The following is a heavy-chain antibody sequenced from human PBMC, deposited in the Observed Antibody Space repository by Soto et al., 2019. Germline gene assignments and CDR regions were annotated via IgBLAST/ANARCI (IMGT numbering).Heavy chain of an antibody. Sequence: ASLKVSCKASGYTFTGYYMHWVRQAPGQGLEWMGWINPNSGGTNYAQKFQGWVTMTRDTSISTAYMELSRLRSDDTAVYYCARASLIKEAARPGGYYGMDVWGQGTTVTVSS. CDR2: INPNSGGT. CDR3: ARASLIKEAARPGGYYGMDV. CDR1: GYTFTGYY. D-gene: IGHD6-6*01. J-gene: IGHJ6*02. V-gene: IGHV1-2*04.